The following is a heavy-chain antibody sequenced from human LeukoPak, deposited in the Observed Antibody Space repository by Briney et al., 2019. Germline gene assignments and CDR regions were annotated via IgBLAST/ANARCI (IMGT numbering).Heavy chain of an antibody. CDR3: ARLQTPYYDSSGYFFDY. Sequence: PGGYLRLSCAASGFTFDDYGMSWVRQAPGKGLEWVSGINWNGGSTGYADSVKGRFTISRDNAKNSLYLQMNSLRAEDTALYYCARLQTPYYDSSGYFFDYWGQGTLVTVSS. CDR1: GFTFDDYG. D-gene: IGHD3-22*01. CDR2: INWNGGST. J-gene: IGHJ4*02. V-gene: IGHV3-20*04.